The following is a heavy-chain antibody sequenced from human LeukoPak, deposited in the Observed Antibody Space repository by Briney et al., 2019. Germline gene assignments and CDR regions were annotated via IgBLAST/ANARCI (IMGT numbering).Heavy chain of an antibody. CDR3: AKDLDYGENGDP. D-gene: IGHD4-17*01. V-gene: IGHV3-33*06. CDR1: GFTFSSYG. Sequence: GGSLRLSCAASGFTFSSYGMHWVRQAPGKGLEWVAVIWYDGSNKYYADSVKGRFTISRDNSKNTLYLQMNSLRAEDTAVYYCAKDLDYGENGDPWGQGTLVTVSS. J-gene: IGHJ5*02. CDR2: IWYDGSNK.